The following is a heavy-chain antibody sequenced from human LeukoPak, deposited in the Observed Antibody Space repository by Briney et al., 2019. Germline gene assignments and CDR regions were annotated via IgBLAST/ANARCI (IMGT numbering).Heavy chain of an antibody. V-gene: IGHV4-34*01. CDR2: INHSGST. J-gene: IGHJ4*02. D-gene: IGHD1-14*01. Sequence: PSETLSLTCAVYGGSFSGYYWSWIRQPPGKGLEWIGEINHSGSTNYNPSLESRVTISVDTSKNQFSLKLSSVTAADTAVYYCARPRTGGRHPFDYWGQGTLVTVSS. CDR3: ARPRTGGRHPFDY. CDR1: GGSFSGYY.